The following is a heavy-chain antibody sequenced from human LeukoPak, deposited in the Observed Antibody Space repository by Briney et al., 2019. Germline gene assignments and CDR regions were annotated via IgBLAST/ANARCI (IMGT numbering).Heavy chain of an antibody. CDR3: AKDLYLVRETY. D-gene: IGHD6-13*01. V-gene: IGHV3-23*01. J-gene: IGHJ4*02. Sequence: GGSLRLTCSASGFTFNNYALTWVGQTPGKGLESVAAISGDGVSPYYADSVRGRFTISRDNSKNTLYLQMNSLRAEDTAVYYCAKDLYLVRETYWGQGTLVTVSS. CDR1: GFTFNNYA. CDR2: ISGDGVSP.